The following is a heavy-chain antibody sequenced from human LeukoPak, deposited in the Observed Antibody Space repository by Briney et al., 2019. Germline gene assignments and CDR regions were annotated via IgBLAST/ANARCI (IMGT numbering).Heavy chain of an antibody. CDR3: ASWKVIDY. D-gene: IGHD3-10*01. CDR1: GFTFSTYA. Sequence: GGSLRLSCAASGFTFSTYAMSWVRQAPGKGLEWVSALSGSGDSTYYADSVKGRFTISRDNSKNTLYLQMNSLRAEDTAVYYCASWKVIDYWGQGTLVTVSS. J-gene: IGHJ4*02. V-gene: IGHV3-23*01. CDR2: LSGSGDST.